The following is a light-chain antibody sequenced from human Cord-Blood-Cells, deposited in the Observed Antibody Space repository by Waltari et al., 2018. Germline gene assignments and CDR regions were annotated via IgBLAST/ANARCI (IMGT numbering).Light chain of an antibody. Sequence: QSALTQPASVSGSPGQSITISCTGTSSDVGGYNYVSWYQQHPGKAPKPMIYDVSNRPSGVSNRFSRSQSGNTASLTVSELQAEDEADYYCSSYTSSSTWLFGGGTKLTVL. CDR3: SSYTSSSTWL. V-gene: IGLV2-14*03. J-gene: IGLJ3*02. CDR1: SSDVGGYNY. CDR2: DVS.